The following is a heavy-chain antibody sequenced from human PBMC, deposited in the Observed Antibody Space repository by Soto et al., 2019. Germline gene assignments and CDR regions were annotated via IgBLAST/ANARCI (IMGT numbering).Heavy chain of an antibody. J-gene: IGHJ4*02. CDR1: GYTFTTYG. CDR3: ARTDSRPQDFDY. Sequence: QVQLVQSGAEVKKPGASVKVSCKASGYTFTTYGITWVRQAPGQGLEWMGWISAYNGNTNYAQKLQGRVTMATHTSTSTAYMELRSLRSDDTAVYYCARTDSRPQDFDYWGQGTLVTVSS. CDR2: ISAYNGNT. V-gene: IGHV1-18*01. D-gene: IGHD6-13*01.